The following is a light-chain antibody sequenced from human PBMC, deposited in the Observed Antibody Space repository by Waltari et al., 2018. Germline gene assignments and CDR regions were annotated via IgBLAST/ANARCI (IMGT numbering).Light chain of an antibody. Sequence: EIVLNKSPATLSLSPGDRATLSCRASQSVYTFLACYQQKHGQAPRLLIYHASNRAAGIPSRFSGSVSGTDFTLTISSLEPEDSAVYYCQQRANWPPLTFGGGTKVEI. V-gene: IGKV3-11*01. CDR3: QQRANWPPLT. CDR1: QSVYTF. J-gene: IGKJ4*01. CDR2: HAS.